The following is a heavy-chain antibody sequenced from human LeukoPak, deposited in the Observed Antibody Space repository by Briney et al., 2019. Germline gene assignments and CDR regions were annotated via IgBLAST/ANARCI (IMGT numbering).Heavy chain of an antibody. J-gene: IGHJ3*02. Sequence: GASVKVSCKASGYTFTSYEINWVRQATGQGLEWMGWMNPNSGHTGYAQKFQGRVTITRNTSISTAYMELSSLRSEDTAVYYCARDVDFWSGRDIWGQGTMVTVSS. D-gene: IGHD3-3*01. CDR3: ARDVDFWSGRDI. CDR2: MNPNSGHT. CDR1: GYTFTSYE. V-gene: IGHV1-8*03.